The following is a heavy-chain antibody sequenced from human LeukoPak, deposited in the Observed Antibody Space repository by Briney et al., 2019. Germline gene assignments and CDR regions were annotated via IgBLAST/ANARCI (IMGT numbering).Heavy chain of an antibody. J-gene: IGHJ4*02. Sequence: SETLSLTCTVSGGSISSYYWSWIRQPPGEGLEWIGYIYYSGSTNYNPSLKSRVTISVDTSKNQFSLKLSSVTAADTAVYYCARDRTYYYDSSGYYEDWGQGTLVTVSS. CDR2: IYYSGST. CDR3: ARDRTYYYDSSGYYED. CDR1: GGSISSYY. V-gene: IGHV4-59*01. D-gene: IGHD3-22*01.